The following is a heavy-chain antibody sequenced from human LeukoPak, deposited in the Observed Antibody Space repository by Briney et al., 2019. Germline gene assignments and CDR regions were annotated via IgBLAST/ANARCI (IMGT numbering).Heavy chain of an antibody. V-gene: IGHV6-1*01. CDR3: ARGQWNSIYYFDD. CDR1: GDSVSRNSAA. CDR2: TYYRAKWYN. D-gene: IGHD6-19*01. Sequence: SQTLSLTCAISGDSVSRNSAAWNWFRQSPSRGLEWLGRTYYRAKWYNDYGVSVKSRITINPDTSKNQFSLQLNSVTPEDTAVYYCARGQWNSIYYFDDWGQGILVTVSS. J-gene: IGHJ4*02.